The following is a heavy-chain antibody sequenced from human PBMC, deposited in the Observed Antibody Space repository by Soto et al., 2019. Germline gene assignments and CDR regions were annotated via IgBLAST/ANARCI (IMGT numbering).Heavy chain of an antibody. CDR3: ASELVACTYFDY. CDR2: IGAYNGNT. CDR1: GYTFTTYG. V-gene: IGHV1-18*01. Sequence: QVQLVQSGAEVKKPGASVKVSCKASGYTFTTYGISWVRHAPGQGLEWMGWIGAYNGNTNYAQKLQGRVTMTTDTSTSTAYMGLGRLRADETVVYLCASELVACTYFDYWGQGTLVNV. J-gene: IGHJ4*02. D-gene: IGHD6-19*01.